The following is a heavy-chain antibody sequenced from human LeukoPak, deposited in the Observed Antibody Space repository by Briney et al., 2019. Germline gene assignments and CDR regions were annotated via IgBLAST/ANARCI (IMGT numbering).Heavy chain of an antibody. Sequence: ASVTVSCKASGGTFSSYAISWVRQAPGQGLEWMGWINPNSAATNYARRFQGRVTMTRDTSISTAYMELSRLTSDDTAVYYCARIRGGNNYHFDFWGQGTLVTVSS. D-gene: IGHD1-26*01. CDR2: INPNSAAT. CDR1: GGTFSSYA. CDR3: ARIRGGNNYHFDF. V-gene: IGHV1-2*02. J-gene: IGHJ4*02.